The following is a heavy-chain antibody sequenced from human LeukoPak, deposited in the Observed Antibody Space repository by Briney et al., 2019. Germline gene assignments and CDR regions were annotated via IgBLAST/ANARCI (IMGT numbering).Heavy chain of an antibody. Sequence: SETLSLTCVVYGGSFSGYYWSWIRQPPGRGLEWIGEINHSGSTNYNPSVKSRVTMSVDTSKNQFSLRLSSVTAADTAVYYCARFRGNDYWGGYYTNWFDPWGQGTLVTVSS. V-gene: IGHV4-34*01. D-gene: IGHD3-3*01. CDR2: INHSGST. CDR3: ARFRGNDYWGGYYTNWFDP. J-gene: IGHJ5*02. CDR1: GGSFSGYY.